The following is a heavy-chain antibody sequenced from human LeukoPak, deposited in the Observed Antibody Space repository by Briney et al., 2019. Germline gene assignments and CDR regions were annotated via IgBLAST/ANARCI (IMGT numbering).Heavy chain of an antibody. J-gene: IGHJ4*02. CDR2: ISSSSSYI. D-gene: IGHD3-22*01. CDR1: GFTFSSYS. Sequence: GGSLRLSCAASGFTFSSYSMNWVRQAPGKGMEWVSSISSSSSYIYYADSVKGRFTISRDNAKNSLYLQMNSLRAEDTAVYYCARESYYYDSSGYYSLDYWGQGTLVTVSS. V-gene: IGHV3-21*01. CDR3: ARESYYYDSSGYYSLDY.